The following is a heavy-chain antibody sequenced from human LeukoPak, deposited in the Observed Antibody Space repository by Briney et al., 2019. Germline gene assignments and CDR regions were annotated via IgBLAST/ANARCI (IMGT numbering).Heavy chain of an antibody. J-gene: IGHJ3*01. D-gene: IGHD2-15*01. CDR3: ATKGGLTPNTLAM. CDR1: GYNFTVYY. CDR2: MDSNSGDT. Sequence: ASVTVSCKGSGYNFTVYYMHWVRQAPGQGLEWMGWMDSNSGDTIYAPKFQGRVSMTRDTSITTAYMELSSLTFDDSAMYYCATKGGLTPNTLAMWGHGTMVTVSS. V-gene: IGHV1-2*02.